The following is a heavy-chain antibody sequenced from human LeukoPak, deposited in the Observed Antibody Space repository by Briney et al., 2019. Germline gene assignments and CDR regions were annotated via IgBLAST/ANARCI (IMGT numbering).Heavy chain of an antibody. CDR3: ARRGGFFDF. D-gene: IGHD3-16*01. J-gene: IGHJ4*02. Sequence: SETLSLTCTVSNGSISSSSYFWSWIRQPPGKGLEWIGEINYSGSTNYNPSLKSRVTISVDKSKNQFSLRLSSVTAADTAFYYCARRGGFFDFWGQGTLVTVSS. V-gene: IGHV4-39*07. CDR1: NGSISSSSYF. CDR2: INYSGST.